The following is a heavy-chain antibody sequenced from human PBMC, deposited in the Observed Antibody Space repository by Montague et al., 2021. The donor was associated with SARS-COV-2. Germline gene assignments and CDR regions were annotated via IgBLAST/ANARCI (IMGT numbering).Heavy chain of an antibody. D-gene: IGHD3-10*01. V-gene: IGHV2-70*01. CDR2: IDWDDDK. CDR1: GFSLSTSGMC. J-gene: IGHJ4*02. Sequence: PALVQPTQTLTLTCTFSGFSLSTSGMCVSWIRQPPGKALEWLALIDWDDDKYYSTSLKTRLTISKDTSKNQVVLTMTNMDPVDTATYYCARTYYYGSGSYYTYYFDYWGQGTLVTVSS. CDR3: ARTYYYGSGSYYTYYFDY.